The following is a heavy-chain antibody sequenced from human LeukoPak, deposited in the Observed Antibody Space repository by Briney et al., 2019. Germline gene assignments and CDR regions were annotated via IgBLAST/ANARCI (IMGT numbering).Heavy chain of an antibody. Sequence: PVGSLRLSCAASGFTFSNAWVSWVRQAAGKGVEWVGRIKSKTDGGATHYAAPVKARFPIPREDPKNPLYLQMNSLKAQDTALYYCSTEAYYYDSGAIKYFDSWGQGTLVTVSS. V-gene: IGHV3-15*01. D-gene: IGHD3-22*01. J-gene: IGHJ4*02. CDR1: GFTFSNAW. CDR3: STEAYYYDSGAIKYFDS. CDR2: IKSKTDGGAT.